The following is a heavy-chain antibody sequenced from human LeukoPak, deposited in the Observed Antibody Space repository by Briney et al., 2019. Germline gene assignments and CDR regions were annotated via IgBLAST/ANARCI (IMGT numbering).Heavy chain of an antibody. CDR3: AREPGHSGFDY. Sequence: SETLSLTCAVFGGSINSNNWWNWVRQPPGKGLEWIGEIYHSGSTNYNPSLKSRVTISVDKSKNQFSLKLSSVTAADTAVYYCAREPGHSGFDYWGQGTLVTVSS. D-gene: IGHD5-12*01. J-gene: IGHJ4*02. CDR2: IYHSGST. V-gene: IGHV4-4*02. CDR1: GGSINSNNW.